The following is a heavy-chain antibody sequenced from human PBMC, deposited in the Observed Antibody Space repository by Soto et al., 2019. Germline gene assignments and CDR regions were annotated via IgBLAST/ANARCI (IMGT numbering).Heavy chain of an antibody. CDR2: INTDGSST. CDR1: GFTFSNYW. CDR3: ARDIDSAYDL. J-gene: IGHJ4*02. D-gene: IGHD3-3*01. V-gene: IGHV3-74*01. Sequence: GGSLRLSCAASGFTFSNYWMHWVRQAPGKGLAWVSHINTDGSSTSYADSVKGRFTISRDNTKNTLYLQMNSPRAEDTAVYYCARDIDSAYDLWGQGTLVTVLL.